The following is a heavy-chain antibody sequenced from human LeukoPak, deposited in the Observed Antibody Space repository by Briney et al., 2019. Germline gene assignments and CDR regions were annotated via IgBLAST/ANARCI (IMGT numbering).Heavy chain of an antibody. CDR1: GGSISSSSYY. J-gene: IGHJ6*03. CDR2: IYYSGST. CDR3: ARGGDHPTFLFQYMDV. D-gene: IGHD3-16*01. Sequence: SETLSLTCTVSGGSISSSSYYWGWIRQPPGKGLEWIGSIYYSGSTYYNPSLKSRVTISVDTSKNQFSLKLSSVTAADSAVYYCARGGDHPTFLFQYMDVWGKGTTVTVSS. V-gene: IGHV4-39*07.